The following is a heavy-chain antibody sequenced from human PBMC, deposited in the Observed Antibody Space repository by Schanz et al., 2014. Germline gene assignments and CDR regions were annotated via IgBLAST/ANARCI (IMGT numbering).Heavy chain of an antibody. CDR2: IGDDGADK. CDR1: GFTFSDYY. Sequence: VQLVESGGGLVKPGGSLRLSCAASGFTFSDYYMSWIRQAPGKGLEWVANIGDDGADKYYLDSVRGRFTISRDNTKNFLHLEMNSLRAEDTAVYFCARESGGQNDLDTEPHKYTYMDVWGKGTTVTVSS. V-gene: IGHV3-7*01. D-gene: IGHD1-1*01. J-gene: IGHJ6*03. CDR3: ARESGGQNDLDTEPHKYTYMDV.